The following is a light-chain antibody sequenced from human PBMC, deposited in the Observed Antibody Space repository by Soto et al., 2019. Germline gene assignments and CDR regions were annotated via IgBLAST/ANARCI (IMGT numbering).Light chain of an antibody. J-gene: IGLJ3*02. V-gene: IGLV2-23*02. CDR1: SDDIGSFNL. CDR2: EVY. Sequence: QSALTQPASVSGSPGQSITFSCTGSSDDIGSFNLVSWYQQYPGKAPKLILYEVYKRPLGVSDRFSGSKSGSTASLTISGLQAEDEADYHCCSYAVSRWMFGGGTKLTVL. CDR3: CSYAVSRWM.